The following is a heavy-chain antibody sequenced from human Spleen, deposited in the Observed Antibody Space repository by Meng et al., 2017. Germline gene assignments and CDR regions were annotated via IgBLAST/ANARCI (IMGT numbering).Heavy chain of an antibody. D-gene: IGHD4-11*01. J-gene: IGHJ4*02. Sequence: QVQLQQGCAGLLRPSGLRSLSFVVSGGAFSDYYWSWIRQPPGKGLEWIGEINHSGSTNYNPSLESRATISVDTSQNNLSLKLSSVTAADSAVYYCARGPTTMAHDFDYWGQGTLVTVSS. CDR1: GGAFSDYY. CDR2: INHSGST. V-gene: IGHV4-34*01. CDR3: ARGPTTMAHDFDY.